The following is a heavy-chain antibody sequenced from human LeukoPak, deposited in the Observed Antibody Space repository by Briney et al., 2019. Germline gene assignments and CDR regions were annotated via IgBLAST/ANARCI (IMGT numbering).Heavy chain of an antibody. CDR1: GITPSNYG. CDR3: AKRGVVIRVILVGFHKEAYYFDS. J-gene: IGHJ4*02. CDR2: VSGRGGRT. V-gene: IGHV3-23*01. Sequence: GGSRRPSCELSGITPSNYGMSWVRQAEGKGRGWVGGVSGRGGRTNGADSVKGRFTISRRNDKTTLYLQMNSRRAEDTAVYFCAKRGVVIRVILVGFHKEAYYFDSWGQGALVTVSS. D-gene: IGHD3-22*01.